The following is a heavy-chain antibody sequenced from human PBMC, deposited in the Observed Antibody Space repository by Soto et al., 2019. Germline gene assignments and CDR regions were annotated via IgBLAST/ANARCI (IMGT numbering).Heavy chain of an antibody. CDR2: ISGSDDST. CDR3: AKRSSSYTFHY. Sequence: EVQLLESGGGLVQPGESLRLSCAASGFTFSSYAMSWVRQAPGKGLEWVSVISGSDDSTYYAVSVKGRFTISRDNSKNTRYLKMNSLRAEDTAGYYCAKRSSSYTFHYWGQGTLVTVSS. CDR1: GFTFSSYA. V-gene: IGHV3-23*01. D-gene: IGHD6-6*01. J-gene: IGHJ4*02.